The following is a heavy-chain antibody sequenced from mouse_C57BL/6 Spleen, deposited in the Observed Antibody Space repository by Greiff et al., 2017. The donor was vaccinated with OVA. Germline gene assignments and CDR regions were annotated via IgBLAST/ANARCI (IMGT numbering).Heavy chain of an antibody. J-gene: IGHJ2*01. CDR2: INPNNGGT. CDR3: ARGRIGSYGY. Sequence: EVKLQQSGPELVKPGASVKMSCKASGYTFTDYNMHWVKQSHGKSLEWIGYINPNNGGTSYNQKFKGKATLTVNKSSSTAYMELRSLTSEDSAVYYCARGRIGSYGYWGQGTTLTVSS. V-gene: IGHV1-22*01. D-gene: IGHD1-1*02. CDR1: GYTFTDYN.